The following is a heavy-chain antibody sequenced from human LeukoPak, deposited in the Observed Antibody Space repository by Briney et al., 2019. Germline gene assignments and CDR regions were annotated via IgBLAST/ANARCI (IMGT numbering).Heavy chain of an antibody. V-gene: IGHV3-23*01. D-gene: IGHD3-16*01. Sequence: GGSLRLSCAAPGFTFNSYAVGWVRQAPGKGLEWVSSISGGGDSAYYADSVKGRFTISRDNSKNTLYLQMNSLRAEDTAVYYCSKDAYTGAFDIWGQRTMVTVSS. CDR3: SKDAYTGAFDI. CDR2: ISGGGDSA. CDR1: GFTFNSYA. J-gene: IGHJ3*02.